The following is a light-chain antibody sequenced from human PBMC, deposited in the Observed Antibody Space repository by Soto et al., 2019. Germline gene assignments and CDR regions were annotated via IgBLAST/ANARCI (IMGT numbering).Light chain of an antibody. CDR1: SSDVGSYNL. CDR2: EGS. CDR3: GTWHSRLRARV. Sequence: QSSLTQPASVSGSPGQSITISCTGTSSDVGSYNLVSWYQQHPGKAPKLMIYEGSKRPSGIPDRFSGSKSGTSATLGIAGLQTGDEAIYYCGTWHSRLRARVFGGGTKLTVL. J-gene: IGLJ3*02. V-gene: IGLV2-14*02.